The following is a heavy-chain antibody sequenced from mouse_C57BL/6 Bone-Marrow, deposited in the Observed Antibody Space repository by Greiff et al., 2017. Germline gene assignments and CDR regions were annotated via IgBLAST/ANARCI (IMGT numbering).Heavy chain of an antibody. Sequence: VQLQQSGPELVKPGASVKISCKASGYTFTDYYMNWVKQSHGKSLEWIGDINPNNGGTSYNQKFKGKATLTVDKSSSTAYMQLSSLTSEDSAVYYCAAYCDSSIPRVDYWGQGTTLTVSS. CDR3: AAYCDSSIPRVDY. V-gene: IGHV1-26*01. CDR2: INPNNGGT. J-gene: IGHJ2*01. D-gene: IGHD1-1*01. CDR1: GYTFTDYY.